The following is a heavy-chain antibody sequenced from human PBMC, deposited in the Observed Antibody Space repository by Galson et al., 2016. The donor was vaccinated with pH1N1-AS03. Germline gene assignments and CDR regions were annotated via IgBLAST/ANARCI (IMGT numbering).Heavy chain of an antibody. CDR3: ARFPTHRHWSFDV. J-gene: IGHJ2*01. V-gene: IGHV3-48*02. CDR1: GFRFGDFA. CDR2: ASSSSSRI. Sequence: SLRLSCAASGFRFGDFAMNWVRQVPGKGLEWVAYASSSSSRIEYAESVKGRFTISRDNAKKSLFLQMNSLRDDDTAIYYCARFPTHRHWSFDVWGRGTLVTVSS. D-gene: IGHD4-17*01.